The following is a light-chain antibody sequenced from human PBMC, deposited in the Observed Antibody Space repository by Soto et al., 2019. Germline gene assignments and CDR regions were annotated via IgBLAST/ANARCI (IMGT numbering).Light chain of an antibody. J-gene: IGKJ1*01. V-gene: IGKV3-11*01. Sequence: EIVLTQSPATLSLSPGERATLSCRASQSVSSYLAWYQQKPGQAPRLLIYDASNRATGIPARFGGSGSGTDFTLTISSLEPEDFAVYYCQQRSNWPRTFGQGTEV. CDR2: DAS. CDR1: QSVSSY. CDR3: QQRSNWPRT.